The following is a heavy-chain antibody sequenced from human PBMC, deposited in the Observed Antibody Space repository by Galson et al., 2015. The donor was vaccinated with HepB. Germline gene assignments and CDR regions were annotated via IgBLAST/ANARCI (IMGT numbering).Heavy chain of an antibody. J-gene: IGHJ4*02. CDR2: ISAYNGYT. D-gene: IGHD4-23*01. Sequence: SVKVSCKASGYSFTHYGISWVRQAPGQGLEWMGWISAYNGYTKYEQKFQGRVTMTTDTSTSTAYMALRSLRSDDTAVYYCARVVRGGASYSDSWGQGTLVTVSS. V-gene: IGHV1-18*01. CDR3: ARVVRGGASYSDS. CDR1: GYSFTHYG.